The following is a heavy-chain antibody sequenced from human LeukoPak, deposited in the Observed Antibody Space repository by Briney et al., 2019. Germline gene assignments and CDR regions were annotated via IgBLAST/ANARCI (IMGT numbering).Heavy chain of an antibody. V-gene: IGHV4-4*07. CDR1: GGSISSCY. J-gene: IGHJ6*03. CDR3: AKEESDWSSLGYYYHYMDV. Sequence: PSETLSLTCTVSGGSISSCYWSWIRQPAGKGLEWIGRIHTSGSTNYDPSLKSRVTIDASKNQFSLRLASVTAADTAVYYCAKEESDWSSLGYYYHYMDVWGKGTTVTISS. CDR2: IHTSGST. D-gene: IGHD3-9*01.